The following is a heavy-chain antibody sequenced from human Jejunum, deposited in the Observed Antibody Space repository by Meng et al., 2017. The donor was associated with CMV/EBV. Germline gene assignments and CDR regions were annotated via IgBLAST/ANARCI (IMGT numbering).Heavy chain of an antibody. D-gene: IGHD3-10*01. J-gene: IGHJ4*02. V-gene: IGHV4-4*07. CDR2: IYTRDNT. CDR1: GGSINNHD. Sequence: QGACPGCVKPSETLPLTCPVSGGSINNHDWSWIRQSPGKGLEWIGRIYTRDNTNYNPSLKSRVTMSIDPSKNQFSLNLDSVTAADTAVYYCARCPGESTGEGFDYWGQGTLVTVSS. CDR3: ARCPGESTGEGFDY.